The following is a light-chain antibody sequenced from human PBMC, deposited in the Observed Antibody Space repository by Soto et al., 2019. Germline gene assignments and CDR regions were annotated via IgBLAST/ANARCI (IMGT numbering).Light chain of an antibody. J-gene: IGKJ3*01. CDR2: WAS. CDR1: QSVLYSSNNKNY. V-gene: IGKV4-1*01. Sequence: DIVMTQSPDSLAVSLGERATINCKSSQSVLYSSNNKNYLAWYQQKPGQPPKLLIYWASTRESGVPDRFSGSGSGTDFTLTISSLQAEDVAVYYCQQYNNWPRGTVGPGTKVDSK. CDR3: QQYNNWPRGT.